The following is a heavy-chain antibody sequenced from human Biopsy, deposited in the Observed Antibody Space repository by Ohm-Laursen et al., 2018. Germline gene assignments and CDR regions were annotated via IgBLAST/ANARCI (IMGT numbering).Heavy chain of an antibody. CDR1: GYTLNELS. J-gene: IGHJ4*02. CDR2: FAPENGKT. Sequence: ATVKISCKVSGYTLNELSMHWVRQVPGKGLEWMGGFAPENGKTVYAQNFQARVSLTEDTSTDTAYMELRSLRSEDTVVYYCAADINVWNVNYWGQGTQVTVSS. CDR3: AADINVWNVNY. D-gene: IGHD1-1*01. V-gene: IGHV1-24*01.